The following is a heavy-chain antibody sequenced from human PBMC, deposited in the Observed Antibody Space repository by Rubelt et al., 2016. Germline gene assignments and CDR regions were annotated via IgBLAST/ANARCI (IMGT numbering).Heavy chain of an antibody. CDR1: GFTFSDYY. CDR3: AKSLDIVVVVAPLDY. CDR2: ISSSGSTI. Sequence: GKPGGSLRLSCAASGFTFSDYYMSWIRQAPGKGLEWVSYISSSGSTIYYADSVKGRFTISRDNAKNSLYLQMNSLRAEDTAVYYCAKSLDIVVVVAPLDYWGQGTLVTVSS. D-gene: IGHD2-15*01. J-gene: IGHJ4*02. V-gene: IGHV3-11*01.